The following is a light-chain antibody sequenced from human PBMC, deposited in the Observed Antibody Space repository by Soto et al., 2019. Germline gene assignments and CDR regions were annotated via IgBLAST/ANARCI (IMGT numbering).Light chain of an antibody. V-gene: IGKV1-5*01. CDR1: QSISSW. Sequence: DIQITQSPSTLSASVGDRVTITCRASQSISSWLAWYQQKPGKAPKVLIYDASSLDSGVPSRFSGSGSGTEFTLTISSLQPDDFATYYCQQYNSYSWTFGQGTKVDIK. CDR3: QQYNSYSWT. J-gene: IGKJ1*01. CDR2: DAS.